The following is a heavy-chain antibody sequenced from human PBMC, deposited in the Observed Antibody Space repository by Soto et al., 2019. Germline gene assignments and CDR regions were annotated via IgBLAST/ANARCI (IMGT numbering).Heavy chain of an antibody. J-gene: IGHJ4*02. CDR2: IIPIFGTA. CDR3: ARGERFGELYIFDY. Sequence: QVQLVQSGAEVKKPGSSVKVSCKASGGTFSSYAISWVRQAPGQGREWMGGIIPIFGTANYAQKFQGRVRITAHESTSTDYMERSSLRSEDTAVYYCARGERFGELYIFDYWGQGTLVTVSS. CDR1: GGTFSSYA. V-gene: IGHV1-69*01. D-gene: IGHD3-10*01.